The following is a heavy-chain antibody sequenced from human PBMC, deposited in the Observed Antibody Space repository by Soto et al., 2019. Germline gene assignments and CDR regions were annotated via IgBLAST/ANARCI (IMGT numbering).Heavy chain of an antibody. V-gene: IGHV1-18*01. CDR1: GYTFTSYG. CDR3: ARGRYYYGSGRLFTDYYFDY. Sequence: QVHLVQSGAEVKKPGASVKVSCKASGYTFTSYGISWVRQAPGQGLEWMGWISAYNGNTNYAQKLQGRVTMTTDTSTSTAYMELRSLRSDDTAVYYCARGRYYYGSGRLFTDYYFDYWGQGTLVTVSS. CDR2: ISAYNGNT. J-gene: IGHJ4*02. D-gene: IGHD3-10*01.